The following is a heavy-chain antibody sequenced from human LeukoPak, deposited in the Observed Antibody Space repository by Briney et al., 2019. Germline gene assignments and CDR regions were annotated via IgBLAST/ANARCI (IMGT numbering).Heavy chain of an antibody. CDR2: ISSSSSTI. J-gene: IGHJ4*02. CDR1: GFTFSSYS. D-gene: IGHD2-15*01. Sequence: PGGSLRLSCEASGFTFSSYSMNWVHQAPGKGLEWVSYISSSSSTIYYADSVKGRFTISRDKAKNSLYLQMNSLRAEDTAVYYCATLGDIVVVVAATRSYYFDYWGQGTLVTVSS. V-gene: IGHV3-48*01. CDR3: ATLGDIVVVVAATRSYYFDY.